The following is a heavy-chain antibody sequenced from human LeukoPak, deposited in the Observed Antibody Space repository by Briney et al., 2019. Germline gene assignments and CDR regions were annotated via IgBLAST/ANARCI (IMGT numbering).Heavy chain of an antibody. V-gene: IGHV3-11*04. CDR2: ISSSGSML. J-gene: IGHJ4*02. Sequence: GRSLRLSCAASGFTFDDYAMHWVRQAPGKGLEWVSYISSSGSMLHYADSVEGRFTISRDNAKNSLYLQMSSLRVEDTAVYYCTRRPYSSSWYYFDYWGQGTLVTVSS. CDR3: TRRPYSSSWYYFDY. CDR1: GFTFDDYA. D-gene: IGHD6-13*01.